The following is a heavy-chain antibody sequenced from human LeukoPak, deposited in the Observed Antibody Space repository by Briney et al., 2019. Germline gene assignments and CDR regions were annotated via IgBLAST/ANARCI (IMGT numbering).Heavy chain of an antibody. V-gene: IGHV3-30*02. CDR3: AKDVGVGYYLGSFDY. D-gene: IGHD3-22*01. Sequence: PGGSLRLSCAASGFTFSSYGMHWVRQAPGKGLEWVAFIRYDGSNKYYADSVKGRFTISRDNSKNPLYLQMNSLRAEDTAVYYCAKDVGVGYYLGSFDYWGQGTLVTVSS. CDR2: IRYDGSNK. J-gene: IGHJ4*02. CDR1: GFTFSSYG.